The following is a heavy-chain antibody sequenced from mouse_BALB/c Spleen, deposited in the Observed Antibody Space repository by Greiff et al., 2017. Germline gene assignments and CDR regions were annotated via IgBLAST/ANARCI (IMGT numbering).Heavy chain of an antibody. J-gene: IGHJ3*01. D-gene: IGHD2-2*01. CDR3: ARDGLAWFAY. Sequence: EVQLVESGPGLVKPSQSLSLTCSVTGYSITSGYYWNWIRQFPGNKLEWMGYISYDGSNNYNPSLKNRISITRDTSKNQFFLKLNSVTTEDTATYYCARDGLAWFAYWGQGTLVTVSA. CDR2: ISYDGSN. V-gene: IGHV3-6*02. CDR1: GYSITSGYY.